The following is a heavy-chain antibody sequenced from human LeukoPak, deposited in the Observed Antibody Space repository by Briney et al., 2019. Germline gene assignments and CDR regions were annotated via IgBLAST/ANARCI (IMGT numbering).Heavy chain of an antibody. V-gene: IGHV3-53*01. J-gene: IGHJ3*02. CDR3: ARGPLPRTRAFDI. Sequence: GGSLRLSCAASGFIVSSNYMSWVRQAPGKGLEWVSVFYTGGTTDYANSVRGRFTISRDNSKNTLYLQMNSLRAEDTAVYYCARGPLPRTRAFDIWGQGTLVTVSS. CDR1: GFIVSSNY. CDR2: FYTGGTT.